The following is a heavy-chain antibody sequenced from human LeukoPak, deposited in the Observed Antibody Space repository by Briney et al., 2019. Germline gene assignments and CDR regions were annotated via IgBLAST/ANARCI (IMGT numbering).Heavy chain of an antibody. J-gene: IGHJ3*02. V-gene: IGHV3-23*01. CDR2: ISATGGST. CDR3: ARQAIAFDI. Sequence: GGSLRLSCAASGFTFSSYAMSWVRQAPGKGLEWVSAISATGGSTYYADSVKGRFTISRDDSKNTLYLQMNSLRAEDTAVYYCARQAIAFDIWGQGTMVTVSS. CDR1: GFTFSSYA.